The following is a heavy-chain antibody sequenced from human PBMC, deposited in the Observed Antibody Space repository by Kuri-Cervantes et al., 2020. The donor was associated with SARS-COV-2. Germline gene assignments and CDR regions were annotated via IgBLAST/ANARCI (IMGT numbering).Heavy chain of an antibody. D-gene: IGHD6-13*01. CDR1: GGSISSGDYS. J-gene: IGHJ4*02. CDR3: ARVDSSSWLFDY. Sequence: SCTVSGGSISSGDYSWSWIRQPAGKGLEWIGHIYASGNTNYNSSLKSRVTISVDTSKNQFSLKLSSVTAADTAVYHCARVDSSSWLFDYWGQGTLVTVSS. CDR2: IYASGNT. V-gene: IGHV4-61*09.